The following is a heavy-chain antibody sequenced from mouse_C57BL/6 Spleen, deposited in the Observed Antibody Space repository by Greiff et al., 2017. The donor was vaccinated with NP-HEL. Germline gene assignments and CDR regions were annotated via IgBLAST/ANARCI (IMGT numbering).Heavy chain of an antibody. CDR1: GFNIKDYY. CDR3: ARDGSVRLLAMDY. CDR2: IDPESGET. Sequence: VQLQQSGAELVKPGASVKLSCTASGFNIKDYYMHWVKQRTEQGLAWIGRIDPESGETIYAPKFQGKATITADTSSNTAYLQLSSQTSEDTAVYYWARDGSVRLLAMDYWGKVTSVTV. V-gene: IGHV14-2*01. D-gene: IGHD2-3*01. J-gene: IGHJ4*01.